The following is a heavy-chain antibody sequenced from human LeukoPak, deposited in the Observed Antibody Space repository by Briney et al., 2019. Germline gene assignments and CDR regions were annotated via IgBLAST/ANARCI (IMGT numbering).Heavy chain of an antibody. CDR1: GFTFSSYS. Sequence: GGSLRLSCAASGFTFSSYSMNWARQAPGKGLEWVSSISSSSSYIYYADSVKGRFTISRDNAKNSLYLQMNSLRAEDTAVYYCARMGDSSGWYEYFQHWGQGTLVTGSS. CDR2: ISSSSSYI. D-gene: IGHD6-19*01. J-gene: IGHJ1*01. V-gene: IGHV3-21*01. CDR3: ARMGDSSGWYEYFQH.